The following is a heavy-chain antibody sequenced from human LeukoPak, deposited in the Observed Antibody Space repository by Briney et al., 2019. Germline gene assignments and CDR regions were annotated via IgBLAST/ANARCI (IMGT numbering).Heavy chain of an antibody. CDR2: IYHSGST. V-gene: IGHV4-4*02. CDR3: ASLPPLIAARREAVY. J-gene: IGHJ4*02. CDR1: GGSISSSNW. D-gene: IGHD6-6*01. Sequence: SGTLSLTCAVSGGSISSSNWWSWVRQPPGKGLEWIGEIYHSGSTNYNPSLKSRVTISVDTSKNQFSLKLSSVTAADTAVYYCASLPPLIAARREAVYWGQGTLVTVSS.